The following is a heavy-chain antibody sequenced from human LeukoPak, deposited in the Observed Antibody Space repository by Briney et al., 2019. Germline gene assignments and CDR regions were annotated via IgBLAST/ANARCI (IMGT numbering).Heavy chain of an antibody. CDR2: ISYDGSNK. J-gene: IGHJ3*02. V-gene: IGHV3-30*18. CDR1: GFTFSSYG. Sequence: PGGSLRLSCAASGFTFSSYGMHWVRQAPGKGLEWVAVISYDGSNKYYADSVKGRFTISRDNSKNTLYLQMNSLRAEDTAVYYSAKDLAYCGGDCYDDAFDIWGQGTMVTVSS. CDR3: AKDLAYCGGDCYDDAFDI. D-gene: IGHD2-21*02.